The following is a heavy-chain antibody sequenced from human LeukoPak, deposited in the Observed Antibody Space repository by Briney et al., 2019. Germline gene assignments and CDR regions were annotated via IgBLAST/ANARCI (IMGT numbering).Heavy chain of an antibody. CDR2: ISGSGSST. D-gene: IGHD6-13*01. CDR1: GFTFSCYA. V-gene: IGHV3-23*01. CDR3: AKEGYASSWYRFDY. J-gene: IGHJ4*02. Sequence: PGGPLRLSCAASGFTFSCYAMSWVRQAPGKGLEWVSGISGSGSSTYYADSVKGRFNISRDNSKNMVYLQMNRLRADDTAVYHCAKEGYASSWYRFDYWGQGTLVTVSS.